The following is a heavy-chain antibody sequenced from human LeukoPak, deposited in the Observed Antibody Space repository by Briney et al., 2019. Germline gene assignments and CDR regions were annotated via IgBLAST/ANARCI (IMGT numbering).Heavy chain of an antibody. CDR2: ISAYNGNT. D-gene: IGHD6-19*01. CDR3: ARDPGVAVAGNRIKPFDY. CDR1: GYTFTSYG. V-gene: IGHV1-18*01. Sequence: ASVKVSCKASGYTFTSYGISWVRQAPGQGLERMGWISAYNGNTNYAQKLQGRVTMTTDTSTSTAYMELRSLRSDDTAVYYCARDPGVAVAGNRIKPFDYWGQGTLVTVSS. J-gene: IGHJ4*02.